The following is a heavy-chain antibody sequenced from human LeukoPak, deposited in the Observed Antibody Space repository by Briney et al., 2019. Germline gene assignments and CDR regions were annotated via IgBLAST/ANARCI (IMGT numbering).Heavy chain of an antibody. CDR3: ARHRGAPGGMDV. V-gene: IGHV5-51*01. Sequence: GESLKISGKGSGYSFTNSWIGWVRQMPGKGLEWMGVIYPGDSDTRYSPSFQGQVSISADKSISTAYLQWSSLKASDSAMYYCARHRGAPGGMDVWGQGTTVTVSS. J-gene: IGHJ6*02. CDR1: GYSFTNSW. CDR2: IYPGDSDT. D-gene: IGHD3-10*01.